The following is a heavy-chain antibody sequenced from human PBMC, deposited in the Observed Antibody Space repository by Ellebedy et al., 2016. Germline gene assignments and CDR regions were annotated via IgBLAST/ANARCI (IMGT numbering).Heavy chain of an antibody. CDR3: AREKVEQWLGFDY. D-gene: IGHD6-19*01. V-gene: IGHV1-3*01. CDR2: INAGNGNT. Sequence: ASVKVSCKASGYTFTKYAIHWVRQAPGQRLEWMGWINAGNGNTKYSQKFQGRVTITRDTSASTAYMELSSLRSEDTAVYYCAREKVEQWLGFDYWGQGTLVTVSS. J-gene: IGHJ4*02. CDR1: GYTFTKYA.